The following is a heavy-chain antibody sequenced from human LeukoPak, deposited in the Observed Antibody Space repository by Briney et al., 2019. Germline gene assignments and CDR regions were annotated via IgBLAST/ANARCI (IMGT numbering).Heavy chain of an antibody. D-gene: IGHD7-27*01. CDR1: GFTFSNYA. CDR3: AKDLNWGGR. V-gene: IGHV3-23*01. Sequence: GGSLRLSCAASGFTFSNYAMSWVRQAPGKGPEWVSAINTNSGSIYYTDSVKGRFTTSRDNSKNTLYLQMNSLRAEDTAVYYCAKDLNWGGRWGQGTLVTVSS. CDR2: INTNSGSI. J-gene: IGHJ4*02.